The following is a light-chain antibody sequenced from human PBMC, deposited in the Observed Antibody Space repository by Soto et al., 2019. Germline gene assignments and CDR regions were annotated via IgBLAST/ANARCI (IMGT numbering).Light chain of an antibody. Sequence: QSALTQPASVSGSPGQSITISCTGTSSDVGAYYYVSWYQQHPGTAPKLMIYDVSNRPSGVSNRFSGSKSGNTASLTISGLQTEDEADYYCSSYTSSSSNYVFGTGTKLTVL. CDR3: SSYTSSSSNYV. CDR1: SSDVGAYYY. J-gene: IGLJ1*01. CDR2: DVS. V-gene: IGLV2-14*01.